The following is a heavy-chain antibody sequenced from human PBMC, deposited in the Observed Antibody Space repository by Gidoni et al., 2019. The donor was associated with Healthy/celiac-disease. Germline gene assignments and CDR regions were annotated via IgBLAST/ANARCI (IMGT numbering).Heavy chain of an antibody. CDR1: GGSVSSGSYY. CDR3: ARAGNAAAGTVYYWFDP. V-gene: IGHV4-61*01. CDR2: IYYSGST. Sequence: QVQLQESGPGLVKPSETLSLTCTVSGGSVSSGSYYWSWIRQPPGKGLEWIGYIYYSGSTNYNPSLKSRVTISVDTSKNQFSLKLSSVTAADTAVYYCARAGNAAAGTVYYWFDPWGQGTLVTVSS. D-gene: IGHD6-13*01. J-gene: IGHJ5*02.